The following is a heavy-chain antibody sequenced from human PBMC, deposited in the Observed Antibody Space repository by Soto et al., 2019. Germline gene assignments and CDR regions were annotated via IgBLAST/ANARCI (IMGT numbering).Heavy chain of an antibody. J-gene: IGHJ4*02. CDR3: ARGRSVAQGLDY. CDR1: GGSISSGGYY. V-gene: IGHV4-31*03. CDR2: IYYSGST. Sequence: QVQLQESGPGLVKPSQTLSLTCTVSGGSISSGGYYWSWIRQHPGKGLEWIGYIYYSGSTYYNPSLKSRVTISVDTSKTQFSLKLSSVTAAATAVYYCARGRSVAQGLDYWGQGTLVTVSS.